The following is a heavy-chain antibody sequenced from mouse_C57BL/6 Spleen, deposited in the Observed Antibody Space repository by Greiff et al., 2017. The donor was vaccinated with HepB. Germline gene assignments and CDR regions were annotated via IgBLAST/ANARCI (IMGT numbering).Heavy chain of an antibody. CDR1: GFTFSDYG. J-gene: IGHJ4*01. CDR3: ARNLYYAMDY. V-gene: IGHV5-17*01. Sequence: EVMLVESGGGLVKPGGSLKLSCAASGFTFSDYGMHWVRQAPEKGLEWVAYISSGSSTIYYADTVKGRFTISRDNDKNTLFLQMTSLRSEDTAMYYCARNLYYAMDYWGQVTSVTVSS. CDR2: ISSGSSTI.